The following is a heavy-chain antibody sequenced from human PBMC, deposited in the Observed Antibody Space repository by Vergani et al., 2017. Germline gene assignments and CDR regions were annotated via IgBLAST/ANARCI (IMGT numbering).Heavy chain of an antibody. CDR3: ARGRGQQLSPLGY. V-gene: IGHV3-53*01. J-gene: IGHJ4*02. Sequence: EVQLVESGGGLIQPGGSLRLSCAASGFTVSSNYMSWVRQATGKGLEWVSVIYSGGSTYYADSVKGLFTISRDNSKNTLYLQMNSLRAEDTAVYYCARGRGQQLSPLGYWGQGTLVTVSS. D-gene: IGHD6-13*01. CDR1: GFTVSSNY. CDR2: IYSGGST.